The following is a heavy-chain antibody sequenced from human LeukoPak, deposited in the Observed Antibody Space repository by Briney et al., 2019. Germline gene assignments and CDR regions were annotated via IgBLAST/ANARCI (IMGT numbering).Heavy chain of an antibody. D-gene: IGHD6-13*01. CDR3: AKEDSSCWYLSFDI. Sequence: GGSLRLSCAVSGFTFSSYGMHWVRQAPGKGLEWVAVISYDGSNKYYADSVKGRFTISRDNSKNTLYLQMNSLRGEDTAVYYCAKEDSSCWYLSFDIWGQGTMVTVAS. CDR2: ISYDGSNK. V-gene: IGHV3-30*18. CDR1: GFTFSSYG. J-gene: IGHJ3*02.